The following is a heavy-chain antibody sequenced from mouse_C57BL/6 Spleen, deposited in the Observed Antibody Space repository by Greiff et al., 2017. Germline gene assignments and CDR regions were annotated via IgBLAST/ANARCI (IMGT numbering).Heavy chain of an antibody. CDR1: GYTFTSYW. V-gene: IGHV1-74*01. Sequence: QVQLQQPGAELVKPGASVKVSCKASGYTFTSYWMHWVKQRPGQGLEWIGRIHPSDSDTNYNQKFKGKATLTVDKSSSTAYMQLSSLTSEGSAVYYCAIYYGYAGHFDYWGQGTTLTVSS. CDR3: AIYYGYAGHFDY. J-gene: IGHJ2*01. D-gene: IGHD2-2*01. CDR2: IHPSDSDT.